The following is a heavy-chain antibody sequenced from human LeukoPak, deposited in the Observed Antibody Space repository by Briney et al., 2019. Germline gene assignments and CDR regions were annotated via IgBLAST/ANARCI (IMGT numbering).Heavy chain of an antibody. Sequence: SETLSLTCAVSGGSFSGYYWTWIRQPPGKGLEWIGEINHSGSANYNPSLKSRVTISLDTSKNQFSLKLSSVTAADTAVYYCARGLGHEDGAFDIWGQGTMVTVSS. CDR2: INHSGSA. CDR3: ARGLGHEDGAFDI. D-gene: IGHD1/OR15-1a*01. V-gene: IGHV4-34*01. CDR1: GGSFSGYY. J-gene: IGHJ3*02.